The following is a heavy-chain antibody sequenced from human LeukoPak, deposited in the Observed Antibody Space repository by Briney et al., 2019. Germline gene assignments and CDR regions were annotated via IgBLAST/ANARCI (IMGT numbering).Heavy chain of an antibody. CDR3: ASVGRYSYDAFDI. J-gene: IGHJ3*02. Sequence: GGSLRLSCAASGFTFSSYEMNWGRQAPGKGLGWVSYISSSGSTIYYADSVKGRFTISRDNAKNSLYLQMNSLRAEDTAVYYCASVGRYSYDAFDIWGQGTMVTVSS. V-gene: IGHV3-48*03. CDR2: ISSSGSTI. D-gene: IGHD5-18*01. CDR1: GFTFSSYE.